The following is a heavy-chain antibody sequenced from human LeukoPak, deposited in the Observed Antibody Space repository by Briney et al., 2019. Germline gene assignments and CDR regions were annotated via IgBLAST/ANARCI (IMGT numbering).Heavy chain of an antibody. D-gene: IGHD6-19*01. V-gene: IGHV3-9*01. CDR1: GFTFDDYA. Sequence: GRSLRLSCAASGFTFDDYAMHWVRQAPGKGLEWVSGISWNSGSIGYADSVKGQFTISRDNAKNSLYLQMNSLRAEDTALYYCAKDMSVAGPPLDYWGQGTLVTVSS. J-gene: IGHJ4*02. CDR3: AKDMSVAGPPLDY. CDR2: ISWNSGSI.